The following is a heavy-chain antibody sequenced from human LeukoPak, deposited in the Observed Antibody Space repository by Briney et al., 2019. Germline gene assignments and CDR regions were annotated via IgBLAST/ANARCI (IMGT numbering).Heavy chain of an antibody. Sequence: SVKVSCKASGGTFISYAISWVRQAPGQGLEWMGRIIPIFGIANYAQKFQGRVTITADKSTSTAYIQLSSLRSEDTAVCYCASYLLRGVRIVYNWFDPWGQGTLVTVSS. V-gene: IGHV1-69*04. CDR3: ASYLLRGVRIVYNWFDP. D-gene: IGHD3-10*01. CDR1: GGTFISYA. CDR2: IIPIFGIA. J-gene: IGHJ5*02.